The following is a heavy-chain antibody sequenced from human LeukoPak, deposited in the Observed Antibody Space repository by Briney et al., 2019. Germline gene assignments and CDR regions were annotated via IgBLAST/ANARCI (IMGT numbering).Heavy chain of an antibody. V-gene: IGHV1-18*01. CDR1: GYTFTSYG. CDR3: ARDQGNALLWFGDNYYYMDV. J-gene: IGHJ6*03. CDR2: ISAYNGNT. D-gene: IGHD3-10*01. Sequence: ASVKVSCKASGYTFTSYGISWVRQAPGQGLEWMGWISAYNGNTNYAQKLQGRVTMTTDTSTSTAYMELRSLRSDDTAVYYCARDQGNALLWFGDNYYYMDVWGKGTTVTISS.